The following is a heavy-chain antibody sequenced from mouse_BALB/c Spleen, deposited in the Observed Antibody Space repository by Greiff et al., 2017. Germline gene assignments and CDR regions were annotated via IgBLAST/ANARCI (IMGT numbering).Heavy chain of an antibody. CDR3: ARLITTVYWYFDV. J-gene: IGHJ1*01. V-gene: IGHV1-9*01. CDR2: ILPGSGST. Sequence: VQLQQSGAELMKPGASVKISCKATGYTFSSYWIEWVKQRPGHGLEWIGEILPGSGSTNYNEKFKGKATFTADTSSNTAYMQLSSLTSEDSAVYYCARLITTVYWYFDVWGAGTTVTVSS. D-gene: IGHD2-4*01. CDR1: GYTFSSYW.